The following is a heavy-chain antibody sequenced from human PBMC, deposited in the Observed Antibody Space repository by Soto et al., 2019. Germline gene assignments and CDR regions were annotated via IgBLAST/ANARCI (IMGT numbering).Heavy chain of an antibody. V-gene: IGHV3-23*01. Sequence: GGSLRLSCAASRFTFNSFAMNWVRQVPGKGLEWVSTISGGGENTYYAGSVKGRFTISRDNSENALYLQMNNLRAEDTAIYYCVKDFSRLDSWGQGT. D-gene: IGHD3-3*01. CDR1: RFTFNSFA. J-gene: IGHJ5*01. CDR2: ISGGGENT. CDR3: VKDFSRLDS.